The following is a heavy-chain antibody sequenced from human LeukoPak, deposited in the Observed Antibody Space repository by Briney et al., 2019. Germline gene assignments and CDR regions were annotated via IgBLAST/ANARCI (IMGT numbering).Heavy chain of an antibody. V-gene: IGHV3-33*01. CDR1: GFTFSSYG. CDR3: ARDRAQQLPLYYFDY. J-gene: IGHJ4*02. CDR2: IWYDGSNK. Sequence: PGGSLRLSCAASGFTFSSYGMHWVRQAPGKGLEWVAVIWYDGSNKYYADSVKGRFTISRDNSKNTLYLQMNSLRAEDTAVYYCARDRAQQLPLYYFDYWGQGTLVTVSS. D-gene: IGHD6-13*01.